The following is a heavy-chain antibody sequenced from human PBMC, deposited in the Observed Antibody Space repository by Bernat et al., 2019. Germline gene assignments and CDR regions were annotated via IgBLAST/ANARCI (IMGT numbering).Heavy chain of an antibody. CDR3: AKDRKQWLVRTPSAFDI. V-gene: IGHV3-33*06. J-gene: IGHJ3*02. D-gene: IGHD6-19*01. CDR2: IWYDGSNK. CDR1: GFTFSSYG. Sequence: QVQLVESGGGVVQPGRSLRLSCAASGFTFSSYGMHWVRQAPGKGLEWVAVIWYDGSNKYYADSVKGRFTISRDNSKNTLYLQMNSLRAEDTAVYYCAKDRKQWLVRTPSAFDIWGQGTMVTVSS.